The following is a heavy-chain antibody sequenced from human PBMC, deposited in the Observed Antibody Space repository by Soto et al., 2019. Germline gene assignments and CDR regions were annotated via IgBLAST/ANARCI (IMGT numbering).Heavy chain of an antibody. CDR3: ASPRHYYDSSGPKYLDY. V-gene: IGHV4-61*01. J-gene: IGHJ4*02. CDR2: IYYSGST. CDR1: GGSVSSGSYY. Sequence: SQTLSLTCTVCGGSVSSGSYYWSGIGQPPGKGLEWIGYIYYSGSTNYNPSLKSRVTISVDTSKNQFSLKLISVTAEDTAVYYCASPRHYYDSSGPKYLDYWGQGTLVTVSS. D-gene: IGHD3-22*01.